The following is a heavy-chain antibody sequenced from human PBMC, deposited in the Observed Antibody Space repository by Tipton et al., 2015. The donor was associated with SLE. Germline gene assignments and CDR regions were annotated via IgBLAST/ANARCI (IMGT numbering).Heavy chain of an antibody. J-gene: IGHJ4*02. V-gene: IGHV4-59*08. CDR1: GGSISSHY. Sequence: TLSLTCTVSGGSISSHYWSWIRQPPGKGLEWIGYIYYSGSTNYNPSLKSRVTISVDTSKNQFSLKLSSVTAADTAVYYCARESGYALLDYWGQGTLVTVSS. CDR2: IYYSGST. D-gene: IGHD5-12*01. CDR3: ARESGYALLDY.